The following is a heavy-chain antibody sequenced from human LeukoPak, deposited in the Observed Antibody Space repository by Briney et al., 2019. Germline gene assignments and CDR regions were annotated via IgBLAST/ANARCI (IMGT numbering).Heavy chain of an antibody. Sequence: PGGSLRLSCAASGFTFDDYAMHWVRQAPGKGLEWVSLISWDGGSTYYADSVKGRFTISRDNSKNSLYLQINSLRAEGTALYYCAMVGEGDAFDIWGQGTMVTVSS. CDR3: AMVGEGDAFDI. J-gene: IGHJ3*02. CDR2: ISWDGGST. V-gene: IGHV3-43D*03. CDR1: GFTFDDYA. D-gene: IGHD3-16*01.